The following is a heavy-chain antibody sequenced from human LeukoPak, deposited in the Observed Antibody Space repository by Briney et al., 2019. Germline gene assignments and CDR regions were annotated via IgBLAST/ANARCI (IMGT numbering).Heavy chain of an antibody. D-gene: IGHD3-10*01. Sequence: GGSLRLSCAASGFTFSSYEMNWVRQAPGKGLEWVSYISSSGSTIYYADSVKGRFTISRDNSKNTVYLQMNSLRAEDTALYYCARDYYGSGSYGYFDYWGQGTLVTVSS. V-gene: IGHV3-48*03. CDR2: ISSSGSTI. J-gene: IGHJ4*02. CDR1: GFTFSSYE. CDR3: ARDYYGSGSYGYFDY.